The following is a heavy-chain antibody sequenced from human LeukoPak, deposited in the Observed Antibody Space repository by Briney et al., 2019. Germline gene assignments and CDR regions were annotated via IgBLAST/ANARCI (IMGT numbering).Heavy chain of an antibody. J-gene: IGHJ4*02. V-gene: IGHV3-23*01. Sequence: GGSLRLSCAASGFTFSSYAMSWVRQAPGKGLEWVSAISANGGSTYYADSVKGRFTISRDNSKNTLYLQMNSLRAEDTAIYYCAKYAVVVPGGFDYWGLGALVTVSS. CDR2: ISANGGST. CDR1: GFTFSSYA. CDR3: AKYAVVVPGGFDY. D-gene: IGHD3-22*01.